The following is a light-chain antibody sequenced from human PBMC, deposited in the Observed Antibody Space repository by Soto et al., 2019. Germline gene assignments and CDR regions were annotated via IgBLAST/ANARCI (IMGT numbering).Light chain of an antibody. J-gene: IGKJ3*01. V-gene: IGKV3-20*01. CDR2: GAS. CDR1: QNISSNY. CDR3: QRYGTSPFT. Sequence: EIVLTQSPGTLSLSAGERATLSCRAGQNISSNYLAWYQQKPGQAPRLLIYGASSRATDIPDRFSGGGAGKDFTLTVNRLEPEDFAVYYCQRYGTSPFTFGPGTRVDIK.